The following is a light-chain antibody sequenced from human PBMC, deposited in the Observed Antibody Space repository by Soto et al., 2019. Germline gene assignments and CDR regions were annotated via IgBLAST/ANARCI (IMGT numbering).Light chain of an antibody. V-gene: IGLV4-69*02. CDR1: SGYSSYA. Sequence: QPVLTQSPSASASLGASVKLTCTLSSGYSSYAIAWHQQQPEKGPRYLMKVNIDGSHSKGDGIPDRFSGSNSGAERYLTISSLQSEDEADYYCQTWGADFWVFGGGTKLTVL. J-gene: IGLJ3*02. CDR2: VNIDGSH. CDR3: QTWGADFWV.